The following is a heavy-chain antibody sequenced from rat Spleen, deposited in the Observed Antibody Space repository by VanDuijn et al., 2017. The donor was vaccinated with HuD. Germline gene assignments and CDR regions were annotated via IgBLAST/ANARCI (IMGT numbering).Heavy chain of an antibody. CDR2: IIYDGSST. D-gene: IGHD1-6*01. CDR3: VRHALMYTTDSFTY. Sequence: EVQLVESGGGLVQPGRSLKLSCAASGFTFSSFPMAWVRQAPKKGLEWVASIIYDGSSTYYRDSVKGRFTLSRDNAKNTLYLQMDSLRSEDTATYYCVRHALMYTTDSFTYWGQGTLVTVSS. V-gene: IGHV5-7*01. CDR1: GFTFSSFP. J-gene: IGHJ3*01.